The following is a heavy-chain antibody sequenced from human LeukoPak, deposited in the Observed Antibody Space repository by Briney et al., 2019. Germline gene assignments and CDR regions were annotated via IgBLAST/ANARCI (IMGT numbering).Heavy chain of an antibody. CDR2: INHSGST. D-gene: IGHD2-15*01. CDR3: ARGSCSGGSCYFANNWFDP. Sequence: PSETLSLTCAVYGGSFSGYYWSWIRQPPGKGLEWIGEINHSGSTNYNPSLKSRVTISVDTSKNQFSLKLSSVTAADTAVYYCARGSCSGGSCYFANNWFDPWGQGTLVTVSS. J-gene: IGHJ5*02. V-gene: IGHV4-34*01. CDR1: GGSFSGYY.